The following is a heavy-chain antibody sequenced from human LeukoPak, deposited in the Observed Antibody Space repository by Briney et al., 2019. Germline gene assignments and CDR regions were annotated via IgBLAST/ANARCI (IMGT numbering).Heavy chain of an antibody. J-gene: IGHJ4*02. V-gene: IGHV3-49*04. CDR1: GFTFSSYS. CDR3: TRDSPRGWLLYYFDY. CDR2: IRSKAYGGTT. D-gene: IGHD5-24*01. Sequence: GGSLRLSCAASGFTFSSYSMNWVRQAPGKGLEWVGFIRSKAYGGTTEYAASVKGRFTISRDDSKSIAYLQMNSLKTEDTAVYYCTRDSPRGWLLYYFDYWGQGTLVTVSS.